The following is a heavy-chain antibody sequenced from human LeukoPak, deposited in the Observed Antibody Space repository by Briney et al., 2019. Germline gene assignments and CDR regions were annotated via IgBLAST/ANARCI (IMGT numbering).Heavy chain of an antibody. V-gene: IGHV3-66*01. CDR1: GFIINNNY. J-gene: IGHJ3*01. Sequence: GGSLRLSYVASGFIINNNYVSWVRQAPGRGLEWVSIIHINADTHYADSVKGRFTIYRDNSKNTLYLQMNSLRSEDTAVYYCARDGLDSSGPVAFDVWGQGAMVTVSS. CDR3: ARDGLDSSGPVAFDV. CDR2: IHINADT. D-gene: IGHD3-22*01.